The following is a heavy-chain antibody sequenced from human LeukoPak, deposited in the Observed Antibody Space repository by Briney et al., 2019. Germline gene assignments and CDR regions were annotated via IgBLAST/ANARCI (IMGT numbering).Heavy chain of an antibody. CDR1: GGSFSGYY. Sequence: SETLSLTCAVYGGSFSGYYWSWIRQPPGKGLEWIGEIYHSGSTNYNPSLKSRVTISVDKSKNQFSLKLSSVTAADTAVYYCASGSYYDSPYWGQGTLVTVSS. CDR2: IYHSGST. V-gene: IGHV4-34*01. D-gene: IGHD3-22*01. J-gene: IGHJ4*02. CDR3: ASGSYYDSPY.